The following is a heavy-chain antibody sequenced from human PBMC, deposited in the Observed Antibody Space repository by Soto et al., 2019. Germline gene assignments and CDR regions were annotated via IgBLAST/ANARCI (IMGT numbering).Heavy chain of an antibody. Sequence: GGSLRLSCGAAGVMFRSYGMHWVRQAPGKGLEGVAIVSYDGTNKYYADSVKGRFTISRDNSKNALYLQMNSLRAEDTAVYYCAKGSTMVRGVPSSFDCWGQGTLVTVSS. V-gene: IGHV3-30*18. J-gene: IGHJ4*02. CDR1: GVMFRSYG. D-gene: IGHD3-10*01. CDR3: AKGSTMVRGVPSSFDC. CDR2: VSYDGTNK.